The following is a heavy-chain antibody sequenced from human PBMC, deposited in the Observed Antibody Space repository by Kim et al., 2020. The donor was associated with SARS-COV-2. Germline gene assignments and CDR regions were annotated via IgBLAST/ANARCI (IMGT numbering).Heavy chain of an antibody. Sequence: GGSLRLSCAASGFSFSCYAMSWVRQAPGKGLEWVSGISASGGSTNNADSVKGRLTISRDNTKNTLYLQMNSLRAEDTAVYYCAKDIIAVHWGGAFDIWGQGTMCTVSS. V-gene: IGHV3-23*01. D-gene: IGHD6-19*01. CDR1: GFSFSCYA. CDR3: AKDIIAVHWGGAFDI. J-gene: IGHJ3*02. CDR2: ISASGGST.